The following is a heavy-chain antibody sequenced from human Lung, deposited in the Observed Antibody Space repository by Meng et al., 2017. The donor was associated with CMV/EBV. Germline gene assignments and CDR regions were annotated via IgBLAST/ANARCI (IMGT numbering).Heavy chain of an antibody. CDR1: GFTFSSYA. Sequence: LTXXASGFTFSSYAMSWVRQAPGKGLEWVSVIYSGGSSTYYADSVKGRFTISRDNSKNTLYLQMNSLRAEDTAVYYCAKDRDCSSTSCSIRFDYWGQGTXVTVSS. CDR3: AKDRDCSSTSCSIRFDY. CDR2: IYSGGSST. V-gene: IGHV3-23*03. D-gene: IGHD2-2*01. J-gene: IGHJ4*02.